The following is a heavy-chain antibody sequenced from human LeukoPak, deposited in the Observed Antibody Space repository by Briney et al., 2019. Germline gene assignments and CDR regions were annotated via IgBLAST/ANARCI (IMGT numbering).Heavy chain of an antibody. CDR3: ARDIGVGATTTFDY. J-gene: IGHJ4*02. V-gene: IGHV3-30*03. CDR2: ISYDGSNK. CDR1: GFTFSSYG. D-gene: IGHD1-26*01. Sequence: HPGRSLRLSCAASGFTFSSYGMHWVRQAPGKGLEWVAVISYDGSNKYYADSVKGRFTISRDNSKNTLYLQMNSLRAEDTAVYYCARDIGVGATTTFDYWGQGTLVTVSS.